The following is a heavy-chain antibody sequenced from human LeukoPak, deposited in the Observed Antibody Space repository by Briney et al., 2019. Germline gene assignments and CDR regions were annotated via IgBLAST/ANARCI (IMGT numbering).Heavy chain of an antibody. V-gene: IGHV4-59*12. J-gene: IGHJ4*02. CDR3: ARGAYYYGSGSYPPLNY. D-gene: IGHD3-10*01. Sequence: SETLSLTCTVSGGSISTYYWSWIRQPPGEGLEWIGSIYYSGTTHSNPSLKSRATISVDTSKNHLSLKVNSVTAADTAVYYCARGAYYYGSGSYPPLNYWGQGTLVTVSS. CDR1: GGSISTYY. CDR2: IYYSGTT.